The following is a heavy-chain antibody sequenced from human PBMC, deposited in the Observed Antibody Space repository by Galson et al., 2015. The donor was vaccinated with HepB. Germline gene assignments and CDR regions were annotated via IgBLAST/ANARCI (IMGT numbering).Heavy chain of an antibody. J-gene: IGHJ4*02. V-gene: IGHV3-30*18. D-gene: IGHD3-22*01. CDR1: GFTFSSYG. CDR3: AKTLSRGYYYDSSGYYLDY. CDR2: ISYDGSNK. Sequence: SLRLSCAASGFTFSSYGMHWVRQAPGKGLEWVAVISYDGSNKYYADSVKGRFTISRDNSKNTLYLQMNSLRAEDTAVYYCAKTLSRGYYYDSSGYYLDYWGQGTLVTVSS.